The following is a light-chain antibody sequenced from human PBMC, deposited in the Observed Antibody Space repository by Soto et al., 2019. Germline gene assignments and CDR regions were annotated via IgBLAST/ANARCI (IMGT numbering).Light chain of an antibody. Sequence: QSVLTQPASVSGSHGQSITISCTGTSSDLGGYNFVSWYRQHPGKAPKLVIYEVSNRPSGISSRFSGSKSGNTASLTISGLQAEDEADYYCSSYTQFSTVVFGGGTKLTVL. V-gene: IGLV2-14*01. CDR1: SSDLGGYNF. CDR2: EVS. CDR3: SSYTQFSTVV. J-gene: IGLJ3*02.